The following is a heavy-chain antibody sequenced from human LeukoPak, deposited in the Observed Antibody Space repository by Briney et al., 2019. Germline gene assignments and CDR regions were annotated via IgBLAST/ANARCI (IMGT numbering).Heavy chain of an antibody. Sequence: ESLKISCKGSGYSFTNYRIGWVRQMPGKGLEWMGTIYPGDSDTRYSPSFQGQVTISVDKSISTAYLQWSSLKASDTAMYYCARRRTLRLDAFDPWGQGTLVTVSS. D-gene: IGHD5/OR15-5a*01. V-gene: IGHV5-51*01. CDR3: ARRRTLRLDAFDP. J-gene: IGHJ5*02. CDR1: GYSFTNYR. CDR2: IYPGDSDT.